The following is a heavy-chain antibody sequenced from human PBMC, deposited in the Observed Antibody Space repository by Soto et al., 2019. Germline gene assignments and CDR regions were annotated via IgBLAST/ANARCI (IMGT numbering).Heavy chain of an antibody. CDR3: APHYPDSSGYFDH. J-gene: IGHJ4*02. Sequence: SSVKVSCKASGYMFTGNYMHWVRQAPGQGLEYMGWINPNSGATNYAQKFQGRVTMTWDTSISTAYVELSRLRSDDTAVYYCAPHYPDSSGYFDHWGQGTLVTVSS. V-gene: IGHV1-2*02. CDR1: GYMFTGNY. D-gene: IGHD3-22*01. CDR2: INPNSGAT.